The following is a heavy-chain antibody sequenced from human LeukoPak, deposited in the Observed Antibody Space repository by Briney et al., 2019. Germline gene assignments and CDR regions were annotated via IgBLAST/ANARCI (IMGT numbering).Heavy chain of an antibody. CDR3: AKQRRALVVPSTLDY. Sequence: GGSLRLSCAASGFTFNYYALSWVRQAPGKGLQWVSAISGSGSSTYHADSVPGRFTTSRDNSKNTLYLHMVSLRAEDTAIYYCAKQRRALVVPSTLDYWGQGTLVTVSS. J-gene: IGHJ4*02. V-gene: IGHV3-23*01. CDR2: ISGSGSST. D-gene: IGHD2-2*01. CDR1: GFTFNYYA.